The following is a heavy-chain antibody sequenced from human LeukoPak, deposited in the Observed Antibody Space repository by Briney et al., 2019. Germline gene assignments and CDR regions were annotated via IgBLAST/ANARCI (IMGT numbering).Heavy chain of an antibody. V-gene: IGHV4-34*01. J-gene: IGHJ4*02. CDR1: GLTVSSNY. CDR2: INHSGST. CDR3: ARRVYSSSCVDY. Sequence: PGGSLRLSCAASGLTVSSNYMSWVRQPPGKGLEWIGEINHSGSTNYNPSLKSRVTISVDTSKNQFSLKLSSVTAADTAVYYCARRVYSSSCVDYWGQGTLVTVSS. D-gene: IGHD6-13*01.